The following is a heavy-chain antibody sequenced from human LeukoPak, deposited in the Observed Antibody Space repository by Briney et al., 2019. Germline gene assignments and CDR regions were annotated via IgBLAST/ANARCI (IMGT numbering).Heavy chain of an antibody. CDR3: ATSSSWALGPFDY. CDR2: IYSGGST. Sequence: GGSLRLSCAASGFTVSRNYISWGRPAPGEGVGGVSVIYSGGSTYYADSVKGRFTISRDNSKNTLYLQMNSLRAEDTAVYYCATSSSWALGPFDYWGQGTLVTVSS. D-gene: IGHD6-13*01. CDR1: GFTVSRNY. V-gene: IGHV3-66*01. J-gene: IGHJ4*02.